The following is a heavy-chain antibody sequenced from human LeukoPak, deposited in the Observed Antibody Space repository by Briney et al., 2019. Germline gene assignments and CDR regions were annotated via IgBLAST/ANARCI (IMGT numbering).Heavy chain of an antibody. V-gene: IGHV4-61*05. CDR3: ARRGRDGYNWNY. Sequence: SETLSLTCTISGGSISSSSYYWGWIRQPPGKGLEWIGYIYYSGSTNYNPSLKSRVTISVDASKNQFSLKLSSVTAADTAVYYCARRGRDGYNWNYWGQGTLVTVSS. D-gene: IGHD5-24*01. CDR1: GGSISSSSYY. J-gene: IGHJ4*02. CDR2: IYYSGST.